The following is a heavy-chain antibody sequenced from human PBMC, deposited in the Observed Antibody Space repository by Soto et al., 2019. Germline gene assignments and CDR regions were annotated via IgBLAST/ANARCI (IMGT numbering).Heavy chain of an antibody. Sequence: PGGSLRLSCAASGFTFSSYEMNWVRQAPGKGLEWVSYISGNYGTMYYADSVKGRFTVSRDNAKNSLFLLLNSLRAEDTAVYYCARVRDGNSFAPARWFDLWGQGTLVTVSS. CDR1: GFTFSSYE. D-gene: IGHD4-4*01. CDR2: ISGNYGTM. V-gene: IGHV3-48*03. CDR3: ARVRDGNSFAPARWFDL. J-gene: IGHJ5*02.